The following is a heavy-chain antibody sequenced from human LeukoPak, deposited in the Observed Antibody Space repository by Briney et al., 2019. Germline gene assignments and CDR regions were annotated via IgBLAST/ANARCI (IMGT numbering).Heavy chain of an antibody. V-gene: IGHV4-39*02. J-gene: IGHJ3*02. CDR2: IYYSGST. CDR1: GGSISSSSYY. Sequence: SETLSLTCTVSGGSISSSSYYWGWIRQPPGKGLEWIGSIYYSGSTYYNPSLKSRVTISVDTSKNQFSLKLSSVTAADTAVYYCARDSCSGSYCSVAFDIWGQGTMVTVSS. D-gene: IGHD1-26*01. CDR3: ARDSCSGSYCSVAFDI.